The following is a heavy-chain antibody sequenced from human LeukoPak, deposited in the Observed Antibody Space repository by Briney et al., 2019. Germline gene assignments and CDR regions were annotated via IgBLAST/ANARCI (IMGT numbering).Heavy chain of an antibody. V-gene: IGHV3-23*01. D-gene: IGHD3-22*01. Sequence: PGGSLRLSCAASGFTFSSYAMSWVRQAPGKGLEWVSAISGSGGSTYYADSVKGRFTISRDNSKNTLYLQMNSLRAEDTAVYYCAKGRYYYDSSGLKGPRKQNDAFDIWGQGTMVTVSS. CDR1: GFTFSSYA. CDR2: ISGSGGST. J-gene: IGHJ3*02. CDR3: AKGRYYYDSSGLKGPRKQNDAFDI.